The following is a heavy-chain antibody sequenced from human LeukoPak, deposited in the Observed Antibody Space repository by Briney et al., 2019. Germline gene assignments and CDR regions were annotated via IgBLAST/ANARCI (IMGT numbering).Heavy chain of an antibody. CDR3: ATTFAGGWYFDY. CDR2: ISGSGGST. V-gene: IGHV3-23*01. D-gene: IGHD3-16*01. J-gene: IGHJ4*02. CDR1: GFTFSSYG. Sequence: SGGSLRLSCAASGFTFSSYGMSWVRQAPGKGLEWVSAISGSGGSTYYADSVKGRFTISRDNSKNTLYLQLNSLRAEDTAVYYCATTFAGGWYFDYWGQGTLVTVSS.